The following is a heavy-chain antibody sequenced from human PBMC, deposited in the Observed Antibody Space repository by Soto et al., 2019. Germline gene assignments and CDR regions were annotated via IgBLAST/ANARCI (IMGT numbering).Heavy chain of an antibody. J-gene: IGHJ6*02. CDR2: ISGSADST. D-gene: IGHD2-8*01. CDR1: GFSCSSFA. CDR3: AKTRGAMIYAISVYGMDV. Sequence: EVQLLESGGGFIHPGGSLRLSCAASGFSCSSFAMNWVRQAPGKGLAWVSIISGSADSTFYADSVKGRFTISRDNSKSTLYLQINSLRAEDTAVYYCAKTRGAMIYAISVYGMDVGGQGTTVTVSS. V-gene: IGHV3-23*01.